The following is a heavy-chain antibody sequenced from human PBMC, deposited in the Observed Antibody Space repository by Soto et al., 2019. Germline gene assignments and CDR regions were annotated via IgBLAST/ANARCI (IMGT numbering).Heavy chain of an antibody. J-gene: IGHJ6*02. D-gene: IGHD3-3*01. Sequence: PGGSLRLSCAASGFTFSSYSMNWVRQAPGKGLEWVSSISTSSDYIYYADSVKGRFTISRDNAKNSLYLQMNSLRAEDTAVYYCARDGLRFLEWLSYYYYYGMDVWGQGTTVTVSS. CDR2: ISTSSDYI. V-gene: IGHV3-21*01. CDR3: ARDGLRFLEWLSYYYYYGMDV. CDR1: GFTFSSYS.